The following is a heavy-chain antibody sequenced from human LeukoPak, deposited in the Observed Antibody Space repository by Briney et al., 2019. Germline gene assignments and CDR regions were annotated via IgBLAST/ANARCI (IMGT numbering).Heavy chain of an antibody. Sequence: GGSLRLSCVASGFTFSSYEMNWVRQAPGKGLEWVSYISSSGSTKDYADSVKGRFTISRDNAKNSLYLQMNSLRAEDTGVYCCARELARSGFDPWGQGTLVTVSS. J-gene: IGHJ5*02. CDR1: GFTFSSYE. CDR3: ARELARSGFDP. D-gene: IGHD6-19*01. CDR2: ISSSGSTK. V-gene: IGHV3-48*03.